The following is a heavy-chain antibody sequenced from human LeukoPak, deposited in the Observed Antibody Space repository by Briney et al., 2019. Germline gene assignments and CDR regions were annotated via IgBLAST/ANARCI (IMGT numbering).Heavy chain of an antibody. CDR3: AKSPSARVRLADY. Sequence: GGSLRLSCAASGFTFSSYAMSWVRQAPGKGLEWVSAISGSGGSTYCADSVKGRFTISRDNSKNTLYLQMNSLRAEDTAVYYCAKSPSARVRLADYWGQGTLVTAFS. D-gene: IGHD3-10*01. V-gene: IGHV3-23*01. J-gene: IGHJ4*02. CDR2: ISGSGGST. CDR1: GFTFSSYA.